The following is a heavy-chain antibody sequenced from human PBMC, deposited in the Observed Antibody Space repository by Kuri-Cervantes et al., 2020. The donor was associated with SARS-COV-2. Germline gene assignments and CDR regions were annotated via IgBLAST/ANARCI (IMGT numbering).Heavy chain of an antibody. V-gene: IGHV3-30*02. J-gene: IGHJ4*02. D-gene: IGHD3-3*01. CDR1: GFTFSSYG. CDR3: ARDQDDFWSGYRLTFDY. Sequence: GESLKISCAASGFTFSSYGMHWVRQAPGKGLEWVAFIRYDGSNKYYADSVKGRFTISRDNSKSTLYLQMNSLRAEDTAVYYCARDQDDFWSGYRLTFDYWGQGTLVTVSS. CDR2: IRYDGSNK.